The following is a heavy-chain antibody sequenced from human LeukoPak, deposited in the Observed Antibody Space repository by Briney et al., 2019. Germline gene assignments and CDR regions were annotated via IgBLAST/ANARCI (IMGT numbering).Heavy chain of an antibody. D-gene: IGHD5-18*01. CDR1: GGSFSGYY. CDR2: INHSGST. V-gene: IGHV4-34*01. CDR3: ARGGAGGVQLWKAHDY. Sequence: SETLSLTCAVYGGSFSGYYWSWIRQPPGKGLEWIGEINHSGSTNYNPSLKSRVTISVDTSKNQFSLKLSSVTAADTAVYYCARGGAGGVQLWKAHDYWGQGTLVTVSS. J-gene: IGHJ4*02.